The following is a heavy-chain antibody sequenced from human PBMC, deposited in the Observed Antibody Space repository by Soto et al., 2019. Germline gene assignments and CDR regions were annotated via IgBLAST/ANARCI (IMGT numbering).Heavy chain of an antibody. CDR2: ISCDGSNK. Sequence: GGSLRLSCAASGFIFSSYAMHWVRQAPGKGLEWVAVISCDGSNKHFADSVEGRFTISRDNSKNTLYLQMNSLRSEDTAVYYCAQGIPGYYYGMDVWGQGTTVTVSS. D-gene: IGHD5-18*01. V-gene: IGHV3-30-3*01. CDR3: AQGIPGYYYGMDV. CDR1: GFIFSSYA. J-gene: IGHJ6*02.